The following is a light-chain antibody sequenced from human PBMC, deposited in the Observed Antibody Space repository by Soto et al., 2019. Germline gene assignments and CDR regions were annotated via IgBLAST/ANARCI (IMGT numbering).Light chain of an antibody. V-gene: IGKV3-20*01. CDR1: QSVTSSY. Sequence: EIVLTQSPGTLSLYPGESATLSCRASQSVTSSYIARYQQKPGQAPRLLIYRASTRATGIPDRFSGSGSGTAFSLIISRLEPEDFAVYHCQQYGSSPWTFGQGNKVEIK. J-gene: IGKJ1*01. CDR2: RAS. CDR3: QQYGSSPWT.